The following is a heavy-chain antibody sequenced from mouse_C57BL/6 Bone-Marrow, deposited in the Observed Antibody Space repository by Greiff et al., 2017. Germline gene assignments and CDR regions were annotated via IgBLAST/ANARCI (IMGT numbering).Heavy chain of an antibody. V-gene: IGHV1-55*01. D-gene: IGHD3-2*02. CDR3: ARRAHSSGYVMAMDY. Sequence: QVHVKQPGAELVKPGASVKMSCKASGYTFTSYWITWVKQRPGQGLEWIGDIYPGSGSTNYNEKFHSKATLTVDTSSSTAYMQLSSLTSEDSAVYYCARRAHSSGYVMAMDYWGQGTSVTVSS. CDR2: IYPGSGST. CDR1: GYTFTSYW. J-gene: IGHJ4*01.